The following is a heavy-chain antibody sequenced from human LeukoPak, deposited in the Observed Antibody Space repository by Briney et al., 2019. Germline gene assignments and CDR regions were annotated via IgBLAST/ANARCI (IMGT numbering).Heavy chain of an antibody. V-gene: IGHV1-69*01. CDR2: IIPIFGTA. D-gene: IGHD1-1*01. CDR3: ARELDGPEGGYYFDY. J-gene: IGHJ4*02. CDR1: GGTFSSYA. Sequence: SSVKVSCKASGGTFSSYAISWVRQAPRQGLEWMGGIIPIFGTANYAQKFQGRVTITADEYTSTAYMELSSLRSEDTAVYDCARELDGPEGGYYFDYWGQGTLVTVSS.